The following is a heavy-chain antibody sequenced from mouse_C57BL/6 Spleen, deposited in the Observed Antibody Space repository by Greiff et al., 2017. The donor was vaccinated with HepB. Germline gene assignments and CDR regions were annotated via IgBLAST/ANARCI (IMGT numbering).Heavy chain of an antibody. CDR3: TTRWLLLAY. CDR1: GFNIKDDY. D-gene: IGHD2-3*01. CDR2: IDPENGDT. Sequence: VQLQQSGAELVRLGASVKLSCTASGFNIKDDYMHWVKQRPEQGLEWIGWIDPENGDTEYASKFQGKATITADTSSNTAYLQLSSLTSEDTAVYYCTTRWLLLAYWGQGTLVTVSA. V-gene: IGHV14-4*01. J-gene: IGHJ3*01.